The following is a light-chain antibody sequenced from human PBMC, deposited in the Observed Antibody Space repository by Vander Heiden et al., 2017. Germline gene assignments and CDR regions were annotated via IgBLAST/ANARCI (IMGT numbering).Light chain of an antibody. V-gene: IGKV1-33*01. CDR3: QQDDNLPLT. Sequence: DIQMTQSPSSLSASVGDRVTITCQASQDISNYLNWYQQKPGKAPKLLLYDASNLETGVPSRFSGSGSGTDFTSTISSLQPEDIATYYCQQDDNLPLTFGGGTKVEIK. CDR2: DAS. J-gene: IGKJ4*01. CDR1: QDISNY.